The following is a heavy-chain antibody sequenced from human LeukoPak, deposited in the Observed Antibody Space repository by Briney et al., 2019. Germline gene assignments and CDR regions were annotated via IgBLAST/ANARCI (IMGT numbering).Heavy chain of an antibody. CDR1: GGSISSGGYY. Sequence: PSETLSLTCTVSGGSISSGGYYWSWIRQHPGKGLEWIGYIYYSGSTYYNPSLKSRVTISVGTSKNQFSLKLSSVTAADTTVYYCARLGVYYYYGMDVWGQGTTVTVSS. CDR2: IYYSGST. J-gene: IGHJ6*02. D-gene: IGHD3-10*01. CDR3: ARLGVYYYYGMDV. V-gene: IGHV4-31*03.